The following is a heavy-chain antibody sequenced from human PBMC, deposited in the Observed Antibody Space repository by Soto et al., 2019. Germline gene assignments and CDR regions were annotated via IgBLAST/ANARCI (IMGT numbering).Heavy chain of an antibody. CDR2: ISGSGGST. J-gene: IGHJ4*02. V-gene: IGHV3-23*01. D-gene: IGHD2-8*01. Sequence: GGSLRLSCAASGFTFSSYAMSWVRQAPGKGLEWVSAISGSGGSTYYADSVKGRFTISRDNAKNTLYLQMNSLRGDDTAVYYCARVPTGKYGVWNYWGQGTLVTVSS. CDR3: ARVPTGKYGVWNY. CDR1: GFTFSSYA.